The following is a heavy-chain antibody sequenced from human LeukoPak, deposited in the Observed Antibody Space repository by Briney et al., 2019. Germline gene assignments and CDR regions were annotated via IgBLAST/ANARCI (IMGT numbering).Heavy chain of an antibody. Sequence: GGSLRLSCAASGFTFSSYEMNWVRQAPGKGLEWVSYISSSGSTIYYADSVKGRFTISRDNAKNSLYLQVNSLRAEDTAVYYCARGSRFGVVERDAFDIWGQGTMVTVS. V-gene: IGHV3-48*03. D-gene: IGHD3-3*01. CDR2: ISSSGSTI. J-gene: IGHJ3*02. CDR1: GFTFSSYE. CDR3: ARGSRFGVVERDAFDI.